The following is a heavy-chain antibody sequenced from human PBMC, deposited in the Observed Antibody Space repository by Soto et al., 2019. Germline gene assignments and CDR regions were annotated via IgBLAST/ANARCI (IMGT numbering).Heavy chain of an antibody. CDR3: ARVTWVEVKVIDY. D-gene: IGHD3-22*01. Sequence: SETLSLTCTVSGGSISSGGYYWSWIRQHPGKGLEWIGYIYYSGSTYYNPSLKSRVTISVDTSKNQFSLKLSSVTAADTAVYYCARVTWVEVKVIDYWGQGTLVTISS. CDR2: IYYSGST. CDR1: GGSISSGGYY. J-gene: IGHJ4*02. V-gene: IGHV4-31*03.